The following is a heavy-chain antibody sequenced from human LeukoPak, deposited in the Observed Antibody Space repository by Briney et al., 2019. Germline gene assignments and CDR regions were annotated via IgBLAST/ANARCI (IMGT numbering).Heavy chain of an antibody. Sequence: QPGGSLRLSCAASGFTLRGYGMHWVRQTPGKGLEWVSAIETDGSATTYVDSVEGRFSISRDNAKNILFLQMNSLRVEDTAVYYCARGGGYRLDYWGQGTLVTVSS. CDR3: ARGGGYRLDY. CDR2: IETDGSAT. V-gene: IGHV3-74*01. J-gene: IGHJ4*02. CDR1: GFTLRGYG. D-gene: IGHD6-25*01.